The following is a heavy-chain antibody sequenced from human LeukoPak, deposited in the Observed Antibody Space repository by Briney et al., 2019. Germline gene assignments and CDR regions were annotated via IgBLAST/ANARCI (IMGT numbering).Heavy chain of an antibody. V-gene: IGHV4-61*02. Sequence: SHTLSLTCTVSGGSVTSGNYYWNWIRQPAGKGLEWVGRIYTNGGASYNPSLKSRVTISLDASKNQFTLKLSSVTAADTAVYYCAREPPGYWGQGILVTVSS. CDR2: IYTNGGA. CDR3: AREPPGY. J-gene: IGHJ4*02. CDR1: GGSVTSGNYY.